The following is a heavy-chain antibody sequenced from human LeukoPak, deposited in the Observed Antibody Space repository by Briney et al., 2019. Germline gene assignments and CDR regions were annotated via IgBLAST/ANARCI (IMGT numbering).Heavy chain of an antibody. Sequence: ASVTVSCTASGYTFTSYGISWVRQAPGQGLEWMGWISAYNGNTNYAQKLQGRVTMTTDTSTSTAYMELRSLRSDDTAVYYCARTSFDYDFWSGYLFDYWGQGTLVTVSS. CDR2: ISAYNGNT. D-gene: IGHD3-3*01. V-gene: IGHV1-18*01. J-gene: IGHJ4*02. CDR1: GYTFTSYG. CDR3: ARTSFDYDFWSGYLFDY.